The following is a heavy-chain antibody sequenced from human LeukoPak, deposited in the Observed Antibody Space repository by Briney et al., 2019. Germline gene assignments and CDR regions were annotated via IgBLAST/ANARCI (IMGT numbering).Heavy chain of an antibody. J-gene: IGHJ4*02. CDR1: GGSFSGYY. CDR3: AGTSVDCTNGVCGEIGY. Sequence: PSETLSLTCAVYGGSFSGYYWSWIRQPPGKGLEWIGEINHSGSTNYNPSLKSRVTISVDTSKNQFSLKLSSVTAADTAVYYCAGTSVDCTNGVCGEIGYWGQGTLVTVSS. D-gene: IGHD2-8*01. CDR2: INHSGST. V-gene: IGHV4-34*01.